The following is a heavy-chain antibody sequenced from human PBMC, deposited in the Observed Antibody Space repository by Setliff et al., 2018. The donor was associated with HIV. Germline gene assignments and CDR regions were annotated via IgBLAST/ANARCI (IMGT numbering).Heavy chain of an antibody. V-gene: IGHV4-59*03. J-gene: IGHJ4*02. CDR1: GASISSYY. CDR2: ISPTGNT. Sequence: SETLSLTCSVSGASISSYYWSWIRQPPGKGLEWIGYISPTGNTNYNPSLKSRVTISTDTSKNQFSLNVRSVTAADAAVYFCAKSSPSIGYISDHWGQGTLVTVSA. CDR3: AKSSPSIGYISDH. D-gene: IGHD6-25*01.